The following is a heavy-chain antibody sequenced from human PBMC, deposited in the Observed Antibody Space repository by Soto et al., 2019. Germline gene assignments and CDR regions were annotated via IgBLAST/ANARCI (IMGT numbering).Heavy chain of an antibody. V-gene: IGHV1-69*01. Sequence: QVQVVQSGAEVKKPGSSVKVSCKVSGGIFTNNAISWVRQAPGQGLEWLGGVIPLFDTAYYAQIFRGRLRISADAATTTDYMELSGLTSADTAVYFCATGGHNDGYNFYHGMDVWGQGTTVTVS. CDR3: ATGGHNDGYNFYHGMDV. J-gene: IGHJ6*02. CDR1: GGIFTNNA. D-gene: IGHD5-18*01. CDR2: VIPLFDTA.